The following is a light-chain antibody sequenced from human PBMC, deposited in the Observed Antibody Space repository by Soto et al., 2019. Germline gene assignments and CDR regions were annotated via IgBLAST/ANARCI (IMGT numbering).Light chain of an antibody. CDR1: QTISSW. J-gene: IGKJ1*01. V-gene: IGKV1-5*03. CDR2: KAS. Sequence: DIQMTQSPSTLSGSVGDRVTITCRASQTISSWLAWYQQKPGKAPKLLIYKASTLNSGVPSRFSGSGSGTEFTLTISRLQPDDFAAYYCQLYNSYSETFGQGTKVELK. CDR3: QLYNSYSET.